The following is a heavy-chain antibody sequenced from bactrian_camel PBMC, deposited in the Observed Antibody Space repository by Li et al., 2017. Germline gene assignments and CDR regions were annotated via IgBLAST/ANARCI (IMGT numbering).Heavy chain of an antibody. CDR3: ASHWFPLVGGGWSFRY. J-gene: IGHJ6*01. CDR2: IGSDGIT. Sequence: VQLVESGGGLVQPGGSLTLSCAASGYTNGCFSMGWFRQTPGKEREEVARIGSDGITTYADSVKGRFAISKDNSKNTLYLQMNRLKPEDTAMYLCASHWFPLVGGGWSFRYWGQGTQVTVS. CDR1: GYTNGCFS. D-gene: IGHD6*01. V-gene: IGHV3S67*01.